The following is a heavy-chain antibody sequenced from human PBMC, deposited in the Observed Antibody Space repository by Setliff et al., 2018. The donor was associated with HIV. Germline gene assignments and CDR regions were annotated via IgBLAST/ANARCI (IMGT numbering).Heavy chain of an antibody. V-gene: IGHV1-8*02. CDR2: MNPGSRNT. Sequence: ASVKVSCKPSGYTFTNYDINWVRQAAGQGLEWMGWMNPGSRNTGYAQRLEGSVTMTWDTSISPAYMGLNNVKFEDTAVYYCARARTDHYDRGRRSHYYRDGWDREATFTVAS. D-gene: IGHD3-22*01. CDR3: ARARTDHYDRGRRSHYYRDG. J-gene: IGHJ6*03. CDR1: GYTFTNYD.